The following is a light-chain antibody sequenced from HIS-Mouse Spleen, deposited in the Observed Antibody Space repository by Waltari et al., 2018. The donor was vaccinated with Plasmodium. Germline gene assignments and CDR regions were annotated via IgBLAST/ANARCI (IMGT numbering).Light chain of an antibody. Sequence: EIVMTQSSATLSVSPGERATLPCRASQRVSSNLAWYQQKPGQAPRLLIYGASTRATGIPARFSGSGSGTEFTLTISSLQSEDFAVYYCQQYNNWSFTFGPGTKVDIK. CDR3: QQYNNWSFT. CDR1: QRVSSN. J-gene: IGKJ3*01. CDR2: GAS. V-gene: IGKV3-15*01.